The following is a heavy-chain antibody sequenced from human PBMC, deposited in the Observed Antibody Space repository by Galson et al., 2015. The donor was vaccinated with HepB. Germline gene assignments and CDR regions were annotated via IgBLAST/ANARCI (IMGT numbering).Heavy chain of an antibody. CDR1: GYTFTGYY. CDR2: INPNSGGT. V-gene: IGHV1-2*06. CDR3: AEGQTPFDY. D-gene: IGHD4-23*01. Sequence: SVRLSCAASGYTFTGYYMHWVRQAPGQGLEWMGRINPNSGGTNYAQKFQGRVTMTRDTSISTAYMELSRLRSDDTAVYYCAEGQTPFDYWGQGTLVTVSS. J-gene: IGHJ4*02.